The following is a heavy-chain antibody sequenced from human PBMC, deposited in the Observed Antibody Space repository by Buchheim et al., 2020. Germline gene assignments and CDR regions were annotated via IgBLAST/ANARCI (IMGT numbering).Heavy chain of an antibody. CDR2: INPSGGST. CDR1: GYTFTSYY. Sequence: QVQLVQSGAAVKKPGASVKVSCKASGYTFTSYYMHWVRQAPGQGLEWMGIINPSGGSTSYAQKFQGRVSMTRDTSTSPVYMELSSLRSEDTAVYYCAREMMVTRQYFYYGMDVWGQGTT. V-gene: IGHV1-46*01. D-gene: IGHD5-18*01. CDR3: AREMMVTRQYFYYGMDV. J-gene: IGHJ6*02.